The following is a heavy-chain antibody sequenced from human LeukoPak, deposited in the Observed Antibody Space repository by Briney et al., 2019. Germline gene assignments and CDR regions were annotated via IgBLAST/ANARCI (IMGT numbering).Heavy chain of an antibody. CDR2: IYNSGSA. D-gene: IGHD6-19*01. V-gene: IGHV4-59*08. CDR3: ARHGGGWSFDY. J-gene: IGHJ4*02. CDR1: GGSISSYY. Sequence: SETLSLTCAVSGGSISSYYWSWIRQPPGKGLEWIGYIYNSGSANYNPSLKSRATISVDTSKNQFSLRLTSVTAADTTVYCCARHGGGWSFDYWGQGTLVTLSS.